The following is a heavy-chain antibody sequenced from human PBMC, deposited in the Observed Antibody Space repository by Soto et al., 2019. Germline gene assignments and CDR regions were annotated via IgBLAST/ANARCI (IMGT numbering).Heavy chain of an antibody. Sequence: ASVKVSCKASGYTFTSYAMHWVRQAPGQRLEWMGWINAGNGNTKYSQKFQGRVTITRDTSASTAYMELSSLRSEDTAVYYCARPHFTWGLGGAFDIWGQGTMVTVSS. V-gene: IGHV1-3*01. CDR3: ARPHFTWGLGGAFDI. CDR1: GYTFTSYA. CDR2: INAGNGNT. J-gene: IGHJ3*02. D-gene: IGHD7-27*01.